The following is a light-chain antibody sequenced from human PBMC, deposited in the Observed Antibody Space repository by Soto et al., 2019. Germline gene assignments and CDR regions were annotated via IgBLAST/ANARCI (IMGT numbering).Light chain of an antibody. Sequence: QSVLTQPPSVSASPGQKVTISCSGSSCNIGCNHFSWYQHLPGTAPNLLIYDNNKRPSGIPDRFSGTKSGTTASLAITGLQTGDEAHYYCATCDSCLTAEVFGAGTKVTVL. CDR2: DNN. CDR3: ATCDSCLTAEV. J-gene: IGLJ2*01. V-gene: IGLV1-51*01. CDR1: SCNIGCNH.